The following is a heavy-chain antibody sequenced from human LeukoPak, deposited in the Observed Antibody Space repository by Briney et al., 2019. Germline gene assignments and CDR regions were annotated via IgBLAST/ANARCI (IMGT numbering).Heavy chain of an antibody. CDR2: ISGSGGST. J-gene: IGHJ5*02. CDR3: AKASYCSSTSCYGGWFDP. D-gene: IGHD2-2*01. V-gene: IGHV3-23*01. CDR1: GFTFSSYA. Sequence: PGGSLRLSCAASGFTFSSYAMSWVRQAPGKGLEWVSAISGSGGSTYYADSVKGRFTISRDNSKNTLYLQMNSLRAEDTAVYYCAKASYCSSTSCYGGWFDPWGQGTLVTVSS.